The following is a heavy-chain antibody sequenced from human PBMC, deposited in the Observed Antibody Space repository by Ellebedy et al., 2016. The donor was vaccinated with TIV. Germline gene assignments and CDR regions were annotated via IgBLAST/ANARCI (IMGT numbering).Heavy chain of an antibody. D-gene: IGHD6-19*01. CDR3: ARINSGRSFYGMDV. V-gene: IGHV3-11*01. CDR2: ISDSGSMI. J-gene: IGHJ6*02. CDR1: GFSSSDYY. Sequence: GGSLRLXXAASGFSSSDYYMSWIRQAPGKGLEWVSYISDSGSMIHYADSVKGRFTISRDNSKNSLYLQMNNLRAEDTAVYYCARINSGRSFYGMDVWGQGTTVTVSS.